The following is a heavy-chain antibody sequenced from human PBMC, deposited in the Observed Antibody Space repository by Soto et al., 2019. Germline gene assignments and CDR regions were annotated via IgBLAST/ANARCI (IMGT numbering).Heavy chain of an antibody. Sequence: QVQLQESGPGLVKPSQTLSLTCTVSGGSISSGGYYWSWIRQHPGKGLEWIGYIYYSGSTYYNLSLKSRVTISVDTSKNQFSLKLSFVTAADTAVYYCARDREWDYYYGMDVWGQGTTVTVSS. J-gene: IGHJ6*02. D-gene: IGHD2-8*01. CDR2: IYYSGST. V-gene: IGHV4-31*03. CDR3: ARDREWDYYYGMDV. CDR1: GGSISSGGYY.